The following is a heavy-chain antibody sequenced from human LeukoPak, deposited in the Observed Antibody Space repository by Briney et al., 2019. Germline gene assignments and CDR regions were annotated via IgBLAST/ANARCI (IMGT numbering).Heavy chain of an antibody. CDR1: GGSISSGGYS. V-gene: IGHV4-30-2*01. CDR3: ASSTMVPAANIMDV. CDR2: IYHSGST. J-gene: IGHJ6*02. D-gene: IGHD2-2*01. Sequence: PSETLSLTCAVSGGSISSGGYSWSWIRQPPGKGLEWIGYIYHSGSTYYNPSLKSRVTISVDRSKNQFSLKLSSVTAADTAVYYCASSTMVPAANIMDVWGQGTTVTVSS.